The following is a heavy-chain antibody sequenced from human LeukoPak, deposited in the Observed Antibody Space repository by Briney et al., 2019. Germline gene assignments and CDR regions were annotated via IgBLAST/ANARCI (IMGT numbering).Heavy chain of an antibody. CDR1: GFTFSDNA. D-gene: IGHD3-22*01. CDR2: ISGSGGNT. V-gene: IGHV3-23*01. J-gene: IGHJ4*02. CDR3: AKSRGDSSGYYYPLDY. Sequence: GGSLRLSCAASGFTFSDNAMTWVRQAPGTGLEWVSGISGSGGNTYYADSVKGRFTISRDNSKSTVYLQMDSLRAEDTAVYYCAKSRGDSSGYYYPLDYWGQGTLVTVSS.